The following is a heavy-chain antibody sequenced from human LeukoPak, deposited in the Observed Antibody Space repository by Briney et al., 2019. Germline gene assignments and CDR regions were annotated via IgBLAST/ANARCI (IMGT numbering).Heavy chain of an antibody. CDR1: GFTFSSYW. D-gene: IGHD3-3*01. Sequence: GGSLRLSCAASGFTFSSYWMSWVRQAPGKGLEWVANIKQDGSEKYYVDSVKDRFTISRDNAKNSLYLQMNSLRAEDTAVYYCARGEYYDFWSGYYTHNYYYYYMDVWGKGTMVTVSS. CDR3: ARGEYYDFWSGYYTHNYYYYYMDV. V-gene: IGHV3-7*01. CDR2: IKQDGSEK. J-gene: IGHJ6*03.